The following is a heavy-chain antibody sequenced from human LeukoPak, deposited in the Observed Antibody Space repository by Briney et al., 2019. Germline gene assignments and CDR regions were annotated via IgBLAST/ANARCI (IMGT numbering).Heavy chain of an antibody. CDR1: GSSISSSSYY. D-gene: IGHD5-24*01. CDR3: ARGRGMATISDWFDP. V-gene: IGHV4-39*07. J-gene: IGHJ5*02. Sequence: SQTLSLTCTVSGSSISSSSYYWGWIRQPPGKGLEWIGSIYYSGSTYYNPSLKSRVTISVDTSKNQFSLKLSSVTAADTAVYYCARGRGMATISDWFDPWGQGTLVTVSA. CDR2: IYYSGST.